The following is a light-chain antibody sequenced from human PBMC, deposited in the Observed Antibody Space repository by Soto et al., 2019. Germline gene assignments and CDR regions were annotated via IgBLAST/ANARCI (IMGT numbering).Light chain of an antibody. J-gene: IGKJ2*01. CDR1: QSDLYSSNNKNY. V-gene: IGKV4-1*01. Sequence: DIVMTQSPDSLAVSLGERATINCKSSQSDLYSSNNKNYLAWYQQKPGQPPKLLIYWASTRESGVPDRFSGRGSGTDFTLTISSLQAEDVAVYYCQQCYNTPYTFGQGTKVDIK. CDR2: WAS. CDR3: QQCYNTPYT.